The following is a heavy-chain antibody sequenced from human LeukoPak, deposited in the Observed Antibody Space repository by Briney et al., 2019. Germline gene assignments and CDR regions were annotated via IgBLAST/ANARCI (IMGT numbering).Heavy chain of an antibody. V-gene: IGHV3-7*01. CDR1: EFTFSKYW. CDR3: AKDIGGYDYYYGMDV. J-gene: IGHJ6*02. D-gene: IGHD2-15*01. CDR2: IKQDGSEK. Sequence: GGSLRLSFAASEFTFSKYWMSWVRQAPGKGLEWVGNIKQDGSEKFYVDSVRGRFTISRDNTKNSLYLQMDSERVEDTAVYYCAKDIGGYDYYYGMDVWGQGTTVTVSS.